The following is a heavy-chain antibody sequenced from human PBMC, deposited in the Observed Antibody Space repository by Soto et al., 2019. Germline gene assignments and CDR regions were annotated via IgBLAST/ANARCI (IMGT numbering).Heavy chain of an antibody. CDR1: GGAVSSVTSY. CDR3: VRDGTKTLRDWFDP. CDR2: IYATGTT. Sequence: PSEPLSLPCSVSGGAVSSVTSYWSWIPKSAGKGLGWIGRIYATGTTDYNPSLKSRVMMSVDTSKKQFSLKLRSVTAADTAVYYCVRDGTKTLRDWFDPWGQGISVTVSS. J-gene: IGHJ5*02. D-gene: IGHD1-1*01. V-gene: IGHV4-61*02.